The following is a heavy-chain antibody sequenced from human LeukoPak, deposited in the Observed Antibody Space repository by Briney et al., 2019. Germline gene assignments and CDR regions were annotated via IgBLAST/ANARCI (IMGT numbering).Heavy chain of an antibody. CDR3: AKERDDGYNWSYYFDY. J-gene: IGHJ4*02. Sequence: GGSLRLSCAASGFTFSTYGMHWVRQAPGKGLEWVAFIRYDESDKYYADSVKGRFTISRDNSKNTLYLQMNSLRTGDTAVYYCAKERDDGYNWSYYFDYWGQGTLVTVSS. D-gene: IGHD5-24*01. CDR2: IRYDESDK. CDR1: GFTFSTYG. V-gene: IGHV3-30*02.